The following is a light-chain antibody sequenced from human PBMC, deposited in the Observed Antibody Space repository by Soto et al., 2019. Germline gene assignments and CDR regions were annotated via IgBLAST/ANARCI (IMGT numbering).Light chain of an antibody. J-gene: IGKJ5*01. V-gene: IGKV1-39*01. CDR3: EQTHSTPVT. CDR1: QNIYNY. CDR2: AAS. Sequence: DIQMTQSPSSLSASVGDRVTVTCRTSQNIYNYLNWYQQKPGKAPKLLIYAASSVQSGVPLRFSGTGSGTDFTLTISSLQPEDFATYYCEQTHSTPVTFGQGTRLDVK.